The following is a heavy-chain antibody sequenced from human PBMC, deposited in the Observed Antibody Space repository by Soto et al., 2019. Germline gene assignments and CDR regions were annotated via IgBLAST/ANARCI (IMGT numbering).Heavy chain of an antibody. V-gene: IGHV3-30*18. J-gene: IGHJ4*02. D-gene: IGHD6-19*01. CDR1: GFTFSSYG. CDR2: ISYDGSNK. Sequence: PGGSLRLSCAASGFTFSSYGMHWVRQAPGKGLEWVAVISYDGSNKYYADSVKGRFTISRDNSKNTLYLQMNSLRAEDTAVYYCAKVGIATAVAGPFDYWGQGTLVPVSS. CDR3: AKVGIATAVAGPFDY.